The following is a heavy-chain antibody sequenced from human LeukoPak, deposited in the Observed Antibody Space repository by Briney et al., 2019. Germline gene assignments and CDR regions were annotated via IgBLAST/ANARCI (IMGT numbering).Heavy chain of an antibody. CDR3: ARSVGWEPRHYYYMDV. CDR1: GGTFSSYA. CDR2: IIPIFGTA. Sequence: GASLKVSCKASGGTFSSYAISWVRQAPGQVLEWMGGIIPIFGTANYAQKFQGRVTITTDESTSTAYMELSSLRSEDTAVYYCARSVGWEPRHYYYMDVWGKGTTVTVSS. J-gene: IGHJ6*03. D-gene: IGHD1-26*01. V-gene: IGHV1-69*05.